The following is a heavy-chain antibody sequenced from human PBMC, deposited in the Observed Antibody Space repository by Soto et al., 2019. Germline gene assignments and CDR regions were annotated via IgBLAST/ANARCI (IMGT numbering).Heavy chain of an antibody. D-gene: IGHD6-19*01. Sequence: EVQLVESGGGLVQPGGSLRLSCEASGFTFSTYWMSWVRQAPGKGLEWVANIRQDGSQKYLVDSVKGRFTISRDNAKNSLHLQMNSLRAEDSDVYYCVRDGSSGWNFDSWGQGTLVTVSS. J-gene: IGHJ4*02. CDR1: GFTFSTYW. V-gene: IGHV3-7*01. CDR3: VRDGSSGWNFDS. CDR2: IRQDGSQK.